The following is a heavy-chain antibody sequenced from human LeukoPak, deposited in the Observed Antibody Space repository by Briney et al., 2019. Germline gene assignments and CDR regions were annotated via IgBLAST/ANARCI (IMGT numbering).Heavy chain of an antibody. Sequence: SETLSLTCSVSGGSIRSYYWSWIRQPPGRGLEWIGYIYYSGSTYYNPSLKSRVTISVDTSKNQFSLKLSSVTAADTAVYYCARGGRSEGMDVWGQGTTVTVSS. D-gene: IGHD4-17*01. CDR1: GGSIRSYY. CDR3: ARGGRSEGMDV. J-gene: IGHJ6*02. CDR2: IYYSGST. V-gene: IGHV4-59*06.